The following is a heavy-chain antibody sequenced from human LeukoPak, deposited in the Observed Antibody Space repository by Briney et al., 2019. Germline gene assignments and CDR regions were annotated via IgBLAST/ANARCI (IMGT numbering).Heavy chain of an antibody. CDR3: ARGPLITAAGTS. CDR1: GFTFSSYL. V-gene: IGHV3-7*01. CDR2: IKEDGSEK. J-gene: IGHJ4*02. Sequence: TGGSLRLSCAASGFTFSSYLMSWVRQAPGKGLEWVANIKEDGSEKYYVDSVKGRFTISRDNAKNSLYLQMNSLRAEDTSVYYCARGPLITAAGTSWGQGTLVTVSS. D-gene: IGHD6-13*01.